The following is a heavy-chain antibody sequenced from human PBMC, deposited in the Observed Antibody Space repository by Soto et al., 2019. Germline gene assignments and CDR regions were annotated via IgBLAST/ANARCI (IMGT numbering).Heavy chain of an antibody. D-gene: IGHD4-17*01. Sequence: PSETLSLTCTVSGGSISSGGYFWSWIRQRPGKGLEWIGYIYYSGSTDYNPSLRSRVTISLDTSKKQCSLKLNSVTAADTAVYYCAACGNSNYGGAFDIWGQGKMVTVSS. V-gene: IGHV4-31*03. CDR1: GGSISSGGYF. CDR2: IYYSGST. CDR3: AACGNSNYGGAFDI. J-gene: IGHJ3*02.